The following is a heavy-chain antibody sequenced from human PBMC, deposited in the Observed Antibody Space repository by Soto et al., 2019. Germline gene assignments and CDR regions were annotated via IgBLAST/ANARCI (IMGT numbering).Heavy chain of an antibody. D-gene: IGHD2-8*01. Sequence: GVFLRLSCAASGFTFISYAMSWVRQAPGKGLEWVSAISGSGGSTYYADSVKGRFTISRDNSKNTLYLQMNSLRAEDTAVYYCAKELGRTYYYYGMDVWGQGTTVTVSS. J-gene: IGHJ6*02. V-gene: IGHV3-23*01. CDR1: GFTFISYA. CDR3: AKELGRTYYYYGMDV. CDR2: ISGSGGST.